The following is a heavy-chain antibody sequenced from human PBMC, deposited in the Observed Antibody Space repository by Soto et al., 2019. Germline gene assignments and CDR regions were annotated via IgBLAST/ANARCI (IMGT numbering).Heavy chain of an antibody. V-gene: IGHV4-31*03. CDR1: GGSISSGGYF. CDR2: IYYSGNI. D-gene: IGHD1-1*01. Sequence: SETLSLTGSVSGGSISSGGYFWSWVRQPPGKGLEWIGYIYYSGNIYYNPSLRSRVTISVDTSKNQFSLKMSSVTAADTAVYSCASGWVQSHYVVSCFQATLATVSS. CDR3: ASGWVQSHYVVS. J-gene: IGHJ4*02.